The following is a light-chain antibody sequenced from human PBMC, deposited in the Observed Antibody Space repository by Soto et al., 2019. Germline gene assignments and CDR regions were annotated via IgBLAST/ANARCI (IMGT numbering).Light chain of an antibody. CDR1: SSNIGTNS. V-gene: IGLV1-44*01. CDR2: SNN. Sequence: QSVLTQPPSASGTPGQRVTISCSGSSSNIGTNSVNWYQQLPETAPKLLIYSNNQRPSGVPDRFSGSKSGTSASLAISGLQYADEADYYCTAWDDNLSLVVFGGGTKLTVL. J-gene: IGLJ2*01. CDR3: TAWDDNLSLVV.